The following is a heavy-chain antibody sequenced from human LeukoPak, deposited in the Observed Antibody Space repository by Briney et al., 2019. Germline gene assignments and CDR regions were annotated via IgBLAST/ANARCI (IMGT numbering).Heavy chain of an antibody. D-gene: IGHD6-6*01. CDR1: GYSISSGYY. CDR2: IFHSGST. CDR3: ARDRREGADF. J-gene: IGHJ4*02. Sequence: PSETLSLTCTVSGYSISSGYYWGWIRQPPGKGLEWIGNIFHSGSTYCSPSLKSRVNISVDTSKNQFSLRLSSATAADTAMYYCARDRREGADFWGQGTLVTVSS. V-gene: IGHV4-38-2*02.